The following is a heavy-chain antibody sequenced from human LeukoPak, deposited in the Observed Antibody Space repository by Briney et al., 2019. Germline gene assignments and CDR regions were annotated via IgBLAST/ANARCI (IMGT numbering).Heavy chain of an antibody. CDR2: IYYSGST. J-gene: IGHJ6*03. CDR1: GGSNSSYY. D-gene: IGHD3-10*01. V-gene: IGHV4-59*01. CDR3: ARDREYGLYMDV. Sequence: SETLSLTCTVSGGSNSSYYWSWIRQPPGKGLEWIGYIYYSGSTNYNPSLKSRVTISVDTSKNQFSLKLSSVTAADTAVYYCARDREYGLYMDVWGKGTTVTVSS.